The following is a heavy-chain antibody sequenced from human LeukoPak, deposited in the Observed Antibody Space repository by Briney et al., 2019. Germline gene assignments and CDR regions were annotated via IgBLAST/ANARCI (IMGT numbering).Heavy chain of an antibody. CDR3: ARRFYYAMDV. J-gene: IGHJ6*02. CDR2: INPNSGDT. V-gene: IGHV1-2*02. D-gene: IGHD3-16*01. Sequence: VXXXCKASGYSFTGYFMQWVRQAPGQELEWMGWINPNSGDTNYAQKFQGRVTMTRDTSISTAYMELSRLRSDDAAVYYCARRFYYAMDVWGQGTTVTVSS. CDR1: GYSFTGYF.